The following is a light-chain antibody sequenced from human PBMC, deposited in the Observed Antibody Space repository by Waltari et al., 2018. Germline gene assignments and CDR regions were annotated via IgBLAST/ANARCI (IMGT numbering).Light chain of an antibody. V-gene: IGKV1-17*01. CDR3: LQYNSVPYS. J-gene: IGKJ2*03. CDR2: DAS. CDR1: QDISNY. Sequence: DIQMTQSPSSLSASVGDRVTITCRASQDISNYLNWYQQKPGKAPKRLIYDASSLQSGVPSRFSGSGSGTVFTLTISSLQPEDFASYYWLQYNSVPYSFGQGTKVEIK.